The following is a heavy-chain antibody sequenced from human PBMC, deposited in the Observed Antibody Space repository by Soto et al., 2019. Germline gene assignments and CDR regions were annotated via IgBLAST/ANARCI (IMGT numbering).Heavy chain of an antibody. D-gene: IGHD3-3*01. Sequence: EVQLVESGGGLVQPGGSLRLSCAASGFSITNTWMHWVRQAPGKGLEWVGRVKSKADGGTADYAAPVKVRFTVSRDDSKNTQYMQMNSLKMEDTAVYYCISYPDFWGGHTPLWGQGTLVTVSS. J-gene: IGHJ4*02. CDR3: ISYPDFWGGHTPL. CDR1: GFSITNTW. CDR2: VKSKADGGTA. V-gene: IGHV3-15*07.